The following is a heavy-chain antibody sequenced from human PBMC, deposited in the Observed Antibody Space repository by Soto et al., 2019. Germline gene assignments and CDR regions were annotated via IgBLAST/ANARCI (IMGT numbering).Heavy chain of an antibody. J-gene: IGHJ3*02. CDR3: ARDWGDLGAFDI. Sequence: SETLSLTCTVSGGSISSSSYYWGWIRQPPGKGLEWIGSIYYSGSTYYNPSLKSRVTISVDTSKNQFSLKLSSVTAADTAVYYCARDWGDLGAFDIWGQGTMVTVSS. CDR2: IYYSGST. CDR1: GGSISSSSYY. D-gene: IGHD3-16*01. V-gene: IGHV4-39*07.